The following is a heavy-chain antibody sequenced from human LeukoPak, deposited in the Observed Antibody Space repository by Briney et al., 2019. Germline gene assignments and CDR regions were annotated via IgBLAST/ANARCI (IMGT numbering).Heavy chain of an antibody. Sequence: SQTLSLTCTVSGGSMSSGDYYWSWIRQPPGKGLEWIRYIYYSGSTYYNPSLKSRVTISVDTSKNQFSLKLSSVTAADTAVYYCARDHYYDSSGYYYGMDVLGQGTTVTVSS. CDR3: ARDHYYDSSGYYYGMDV. CDR2: IYYSGST. V-gene: IGHV4-30-4*01. CDR1: GGSMSSGDYY. J-gene: IGHJ6*02. D-gene: IGHD3-22*01.